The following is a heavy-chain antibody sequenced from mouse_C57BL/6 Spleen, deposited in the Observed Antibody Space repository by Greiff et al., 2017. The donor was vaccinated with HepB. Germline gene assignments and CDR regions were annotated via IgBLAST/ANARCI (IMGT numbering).Heavy chain of an antibody. CDR2: ISDGGSYT. CDR3: SRYYYGSSPFAY. D-gene: IGHD1-1*01. Sequence: DVHLVESGGGLVKPGGSLKLSCAASGFTFSSYAMSWVRQTPEKRLEWVATISDGGSYTYYPDNVKGRFTISRDNAKNNLYLQMSHLKSEDTAMYYWSRYYYGSSPFAYWGQGTLVTVSA. V-gene: IGHV5-4*01. CDR1: GFTFSSYA. J-gene: IGHJ3*01.